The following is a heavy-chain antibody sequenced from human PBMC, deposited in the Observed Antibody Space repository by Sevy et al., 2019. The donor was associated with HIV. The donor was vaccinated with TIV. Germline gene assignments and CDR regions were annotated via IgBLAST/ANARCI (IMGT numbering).Heavy chain of an antibody. D-gene: IGHD1-26*01. J-gene: IGHJ5*02. Sequence: SETLSLTCTVSGDSMSSYSWSWIRQPPGKGLEWIGYIYYSGTTKYNPSLKSRVTISVDTSKNQFSLKLKSVIAADTAVYYCARDRVGATTDWFDPWGQGALVTVSS. CDR3: ARDRVGATTDWFDP. CDR2: IYYSGTT. V-gene: IGHV4-59*01. CDR1: GDSMSSYS.